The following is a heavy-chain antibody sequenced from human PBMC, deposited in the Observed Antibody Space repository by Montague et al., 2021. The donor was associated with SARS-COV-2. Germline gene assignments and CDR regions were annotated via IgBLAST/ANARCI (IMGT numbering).Heavy chain of an antibody. Sequence: SLRLSCAASGFTFSSYAMSWVRQAPGKVLEWVSAISGSGGSTYXXXSXXXRFTISRDNSKNTLYLQMNSLRAEDTAVYYCAKDITMIVVVPPPGYWGQGTLVTVSS. D-gene: IGHD3-22*01. CDR2: ISGSGGST. CDR3: AKDITMIVVVPPPGY. V-gene: IGHV3-23*01. CDR1: GFTFSSYA. J-gene: IGHJ4*02.